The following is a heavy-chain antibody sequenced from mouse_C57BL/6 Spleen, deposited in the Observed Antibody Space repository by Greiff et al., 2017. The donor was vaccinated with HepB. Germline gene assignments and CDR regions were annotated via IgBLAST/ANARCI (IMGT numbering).Heavy chain of an antibody. Sequence: EVQLQQSGPELVKPGASVKISCKASGYTFTDYYMNWVKQSHGKSLEWIGDINPNNGGTSYNQKFKGKATLTVDKSSSTAYMELRSLTSEDSAVYYCARMGRNPYYFGYWGQGTTLTVSS. CDR1: GYTFTDYY. CDR2: INPNNGGT. CDR3: ARMGRNPYYFGY. V-gene: IGHV1-26*01. J-gene: IGHJ2*01.